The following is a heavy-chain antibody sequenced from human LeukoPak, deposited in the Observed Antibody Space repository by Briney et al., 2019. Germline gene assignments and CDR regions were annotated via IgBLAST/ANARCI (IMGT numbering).Heavy chain of an antibody. CDR3: ASGWQPPDAFDI. Sequence: PFETLSLTCTVSGGSISSSSYYWGWIRQPPGKGLEWIGSIYYSGSTYYNPSLRSRVTISADKSKNQFSLKLSSVTAADTAVYYCASGWQPPDAFDIWGQGTMVTVSS. CDR2: IYYSGST. J-gene: IGHJ3*02. V-gene: IGHV4-39*07. D-gene: IGHD6-19*01. CDR1: GGSISSSSYY.